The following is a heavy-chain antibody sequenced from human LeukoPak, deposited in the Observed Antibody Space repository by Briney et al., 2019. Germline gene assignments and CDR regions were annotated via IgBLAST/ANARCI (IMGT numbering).Heavy chain of an antibody. CDR3: AREGSSYYYYMDV. CDR2: ISYSGST. D-gene: IGHD6-6*01. CDR1: GGSISNYY. Sequence: SETLSLTCAVSGGSISNYYWNWIRQPPGKGLEWIAYISYSGSTIYNPSLKSRVTILIDTSKNHFSLKLSSVSAADTAVYYCAREGSSYYYYMDVWGKGTTVTVSS. V-gene: IGHV4-59*01. J-gene: IGHJ6*03.